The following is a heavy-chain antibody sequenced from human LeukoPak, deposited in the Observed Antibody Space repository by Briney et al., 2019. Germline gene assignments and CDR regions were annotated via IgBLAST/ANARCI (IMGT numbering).Heavy chain of an antibody. CDR2: IGTAGDP. J-gene: IGHJ6*04. CDR3: ARSRSLLLHGMDV. V-gene: IGHV3-13*05. D-gene: IGHD2-15*01. CDR1: GFTFSSYD. Sequence: GGSLRLSCAASGFTFSSYDMQWVRHGKGVEWVSAIGTAGDPYYPVSVKGRFTISRENAKNSLYLQMNSLRAGDTAVYYCARSRSLLLHGMDVWGKGTTVTVSS.